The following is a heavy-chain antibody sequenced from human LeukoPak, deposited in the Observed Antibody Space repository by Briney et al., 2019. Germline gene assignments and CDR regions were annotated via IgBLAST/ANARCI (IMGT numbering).Heavy chain of an antibody. J-gene: IGHJ2*01. CDR1: GGSICSSSYY. CDR2: IYYSGST. Sequence: SETLSLTCTVSGGSICSSSYYWGWIRQPPGKGLEWIGSIYYSGSTSYNPSLKSRVTISVDTSKNQFSLKLSSVTAADTAVYYCARGVTLIVVVIHDWYFDLWGRGTVFTVSS. CDR3: ARGVTLIVVVIHDWYFDL. D-gene: IGHD3-22*01. V-gene: IGHV4-39*01.